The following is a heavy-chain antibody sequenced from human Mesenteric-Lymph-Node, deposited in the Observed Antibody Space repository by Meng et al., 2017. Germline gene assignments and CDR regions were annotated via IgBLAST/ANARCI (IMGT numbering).Heavy chain of an antibody. V-gene: IGHV1-69*01. D-gene: IGHD5-18*01. Sequence: QVRLVRAGAGVKKPGSSVKVSCKASGGTFSSYAISWVRQAPGQGLEWMGGIIPIFGTANYAQKFQGRVTITADESTSTAYMELSSLRSEDTAVYYCASVGYSYGYGYFDLWGRGTLVTVSS. J-gene: IGHJ2*01. CDR1: GGTFSSYA. CDR2: IIPIFGTA. CDR3: ASVGYSYGYGYFDL.